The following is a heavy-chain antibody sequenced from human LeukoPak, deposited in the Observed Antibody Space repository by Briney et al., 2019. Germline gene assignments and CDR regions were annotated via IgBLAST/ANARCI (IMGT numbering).Heavy chain of an antibody. Sequence: SETLSLTCAVYGGSFSGYYWSWIRQPPGKGLEWIGEINHSGSTNYNPSLKSRVTISVDTSKNQFPLKLSSVTAADTAVYYCASQSQYVWGSYRYPTPFDYWGQGTLVTVSS. CDR1: GGSFSGYY. CDR3: ASQSQYVWGSYRYPTPFDY. D-gene: IGHD3-16*02. V-gene: IGHV4-34*01. J-gene: IGHJ4*02. CDR2: INHSGST.